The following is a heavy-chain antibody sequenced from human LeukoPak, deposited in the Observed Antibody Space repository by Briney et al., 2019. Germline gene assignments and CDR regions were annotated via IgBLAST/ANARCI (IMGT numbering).Heavy chain of an antibody. CDR1: GGSISSSHW. D-gene: IGHD2-21*02. V-gene: IGHV4-4*02. CDR3: ARLRQTYCGGACYSQYYFDY. Sequence: SETLSLTCAVSGGSISSSHWWSWVRQPPGKGLEWIGEIYHSGSTNYNASLTSRVTISVDTSKNQFSLKLSSVTAADTAVYYCARLRQTYCGGACYSQYYFDYWGQGTLVTVSS. CDR2: IYHSGST. J-gene: IGHJ4*02.